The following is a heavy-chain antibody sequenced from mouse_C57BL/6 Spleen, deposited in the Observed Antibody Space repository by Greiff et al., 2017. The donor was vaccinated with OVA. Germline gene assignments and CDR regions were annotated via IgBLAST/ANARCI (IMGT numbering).Heavy chain of an antibody. CDR1: GYTFTDYY. CDR3: ARSNYSNYKTLHLDY. D-gene: IGHD2-5*01. V-gene: IGHV1-26*01. J-gene: IGHJ2*01. Sequence: EVQLQESGPELVKPGASVKISCKASGYTFTDYYMNWVKQSHGKSLEWIGDINPNTGGTGYNQKFKGKATLTVDKSSSTAYMELRSLTSEDSAVYYCARSNYSNYKTLHLDYWGQGTTLTVSS. CDR2: INPNTGGT.